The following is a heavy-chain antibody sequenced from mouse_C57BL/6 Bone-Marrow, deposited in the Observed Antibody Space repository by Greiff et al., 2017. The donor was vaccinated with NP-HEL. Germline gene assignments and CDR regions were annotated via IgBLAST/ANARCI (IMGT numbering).Heavy chain of an antibody. CDR2: ISSGGDYT. CDR1: GFTFSSYA. V-gene: IGHV5-9-1*02. D-gene: IGHD1-2*01. CDR3: TRHYYGLGYFDV. J-gene: IGHJ1*03. Sequence: EVKLVESGEGLVKPGGSLKLSCAASGFTFSSYAMSWVRQTPEKRLEWVAYISSGGDYTYYADTVKGRFTISRDNARNTLYLQMSSLKSEDTAMYYCTRHYYGLGYFDVWGTGTTVTVSS.